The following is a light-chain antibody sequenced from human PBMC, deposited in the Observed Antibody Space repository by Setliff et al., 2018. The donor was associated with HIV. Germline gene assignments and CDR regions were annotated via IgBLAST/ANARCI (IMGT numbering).Light chain of an antibody. V-gene: IGLV2-14*03. CDR3: NSFTGTGTYV. Sequence: QSVLAQPASVSGSPGQSITISCTGTSSDIGGYKYVSWYQQHPGRAPKLIMYDVNSRPSGISNRFSGSKSGNTASLTISGLQAEDEADCYCNSFTGTGTYVFGSGTKSPS. J-gene: IGLJ1*01. CDR2: DVN. CDR1: SSDIGGYKY.